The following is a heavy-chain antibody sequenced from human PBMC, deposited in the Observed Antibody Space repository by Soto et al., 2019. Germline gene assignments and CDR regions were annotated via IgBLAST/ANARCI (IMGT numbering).Heavy chain of an antibody. Sequence: QVQLVQSRAAVRKPGASVNVSCKASGYTFTDYYIYWLRQAPGHGLEWMGWINPNSGATNSAHNLQGRVTMTRDTSIRAADMELSRLSADDTAVDYCAKDQGGYMVSGMDVWGQGTTVTVSS. J-gene: IGHJ6*02. D-gene: IGHD2-2*02. CDR1: GYTFTDYY. CDR3: AKDQGGYMVSGMDV. V-gene: IGHV1-2*02. CDR2: INPNSGAT.